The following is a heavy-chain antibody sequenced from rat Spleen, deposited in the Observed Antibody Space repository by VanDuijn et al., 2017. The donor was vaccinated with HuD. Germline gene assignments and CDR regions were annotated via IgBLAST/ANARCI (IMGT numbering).Heavy chain of an antibody. D-gene: IGHD1-9*01. V-gene: IGHV5S13*01. CDR1: GFTYSNYV. J-gene: IGHJ2*01. CDR3: AKDIGYGYNSDYVDY. Sequence: VQLVESGGGLVQPGRSLKLSCAASGFTYSNYVMAWVRQAPTKGLEWVASISTGGGNTYYRDSVKGRLTISSDNAKNTLYLQLDSLRSEDTATYFCAKDIGYGYNSDYVDYWGQGVMVTVSS. CDR2: ISTGGGNT.